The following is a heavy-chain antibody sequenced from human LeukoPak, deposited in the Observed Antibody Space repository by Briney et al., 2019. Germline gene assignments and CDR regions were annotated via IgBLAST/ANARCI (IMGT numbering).Heavy chain of an antibody. Sequence: ASAKVSCKASGYTFTTYYMHWVRQAPGQGLEWMGIINPSGGSTSYAQKFQGRVTMTRDTSTSTVYMELRSLRSEDTAVYYCARAYGDIPPYWYFDLWGRGTLVTVSS. CDR3: ARAYGDIPPYWYFDL. J-gene: IGHJ2*01. CDR1: GYTFTTYY. CDR2: INPSGGST. V-gene: IGHV1-46*03. D-gene: IGHD4-17*01.